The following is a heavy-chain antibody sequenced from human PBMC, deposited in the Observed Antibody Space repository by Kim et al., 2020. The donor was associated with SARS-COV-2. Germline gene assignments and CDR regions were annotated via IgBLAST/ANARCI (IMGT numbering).Heavy chain of an antibody. CDR3: ARHGSSYEYFFNY. V-gene: IGHV4-61*07. J-gene: IGHJ4*02. Sequence: YSPSLMSRVTISGDTSKNQFSLKLSSVTAADTAVYYCARHGSSYEYFFNYWGQGTLVTVS. D-gene: IGHD6-13*01.